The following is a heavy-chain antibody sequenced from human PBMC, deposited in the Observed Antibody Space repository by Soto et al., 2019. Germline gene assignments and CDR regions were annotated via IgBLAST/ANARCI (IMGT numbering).Heavy chain of an antibody. J-gene: IGHJ6*02. D-gene: IGHD4-17*01. CDR2: INYGGCT. CDR3: ARQRGRDYAPLSYDGIDV. Sequence: SETVSLTRTVSGGSISSGDYNWRWIGQPPGKGLEWLGYINYGGCTCYKPPLNSPVTIAVDTSKNQFSLKLSSVSAADPAVYYCARQRGRDYAPLSYDGIDVWGQATTVT. CDR1: GGSISSGDYN. V-gene: IGHV4-30-4*01.